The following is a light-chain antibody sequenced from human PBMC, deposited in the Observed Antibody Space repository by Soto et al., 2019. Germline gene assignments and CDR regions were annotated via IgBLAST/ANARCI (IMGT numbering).Light chain of an antibody. CDR3: QQYGGSPGYT. CDR2: AAS. Sequence: EIVLTQSPGTLSLSPGEGATLSCRASQSVSSNYLAWFQQKPGQAPRLLIYAASSMATGIPDRFSGSGSGTDFTLTISRLEPEDFAVYYCQQYGGSPGYTFGQGTKLEIK. V-gene: IGKV3-20*01. J-gene: IGKJ2*01. CDR1: QSVSSNY.